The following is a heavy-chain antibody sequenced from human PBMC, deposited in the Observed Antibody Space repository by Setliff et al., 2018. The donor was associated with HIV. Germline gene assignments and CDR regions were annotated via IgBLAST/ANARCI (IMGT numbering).Heavy chain of an antibody. CDR2: IIPIFGPT. CDR3: ARNPRIAVAGTDYYYYMDV. Sequence: SVKVSCKGSGGTFSSYAISWVRQAPGQGLEWMGGIIPIFGPTNYAQKFQGRLTITADESTSTAYMELSSLRSEDTAVYYCARNPRIAVAGTDYYYYMDVWGKGTTVTVSS. J-gene: IGHJ6*03. CDR1: GGTFSSYA. D-gene: IGHD6-19*01. V-gene: IGHV1-69*13.